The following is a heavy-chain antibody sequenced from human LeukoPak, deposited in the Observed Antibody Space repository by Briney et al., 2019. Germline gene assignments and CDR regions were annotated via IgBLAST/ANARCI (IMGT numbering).Heavy chain of an antibody. J-gene: IGHJ4*02. D-gene: IGHD2-2*01. CDR1: GGSFSGYY. CDR2: INHSGST. Sequence: SETLSLTCAVYGGSFSGYYWNWIRQPPGKGLEWIGEINHSGSTNYNPSLKSRVTISVHTSKNQFSLRLSSVTAADTAVYYCARANFLYCSSTTCLFDYWGQGTLVIVSS. V-gene: IGHV4-34*01. CDR3: ARANFLYCSSTTCLFDY.